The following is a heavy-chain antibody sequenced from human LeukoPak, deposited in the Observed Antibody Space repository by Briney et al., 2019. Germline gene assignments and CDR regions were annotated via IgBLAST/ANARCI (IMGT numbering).Heavy chain of an antibody. J-gene: IGHJ6*03. D-gene: IGHD5-18*01. CDR1: GYIFTSYW. Sequence: NPGESLQISCQGSGYIFTSYWIGWVRQMPGKGLEWMGIIYPGDSDTRHSPSFQGQVTISADKSISTAYLQWSSLKASDTAMYYCARRATGLLVKGLYYYYMDVWGKGTTVTVSS. CDR3: ARRATGLLVKGLYYYYMDV. CDR2: IYPGDSDT. V-gene: IGHV5-51*01.